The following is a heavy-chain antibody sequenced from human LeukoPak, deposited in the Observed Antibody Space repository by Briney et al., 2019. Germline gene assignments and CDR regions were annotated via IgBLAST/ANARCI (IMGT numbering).Heavy chain of an antibody. Sequence: ASVKVSCKASGYTFTGYYMHWVRQAPGQGLEWMGWINPNSGGTNYAQKFQDRVTMTTDTSTSTAYMELRSLRYDDTAVYYCARDSGYGDYVGNPWGQGTLVTVSS. D-gene: IGHD4-17*01. J-gene: IGHJ5*02. CDR3: ARDSGYGDYVGNP. V-gene: IGHV1-2*02. CDR1: GYTFTGYY. CDR2: INPNSGGT.